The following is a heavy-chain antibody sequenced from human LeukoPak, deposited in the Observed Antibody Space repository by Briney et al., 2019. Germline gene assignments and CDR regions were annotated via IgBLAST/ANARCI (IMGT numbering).Heavy chain of an antibody. V-gene: IGHV4-39*01. CDR2: IYYSGST. CDR3: ARLPPILTEIDY. Sequence: SETLSLTCTVSGGSISSSSYYWGWIRQPRGKGLEWIVSIYYSGSTYNNPSLKSRVTISVDTSKNHFSLKLTSVPAADTAVYYCARLPPILTEIDYWGQGTLVTVSS. J-gene: IGHJ4*02. D-gene: IGHD3-9*01. CDR1: GGSISSSSYY.